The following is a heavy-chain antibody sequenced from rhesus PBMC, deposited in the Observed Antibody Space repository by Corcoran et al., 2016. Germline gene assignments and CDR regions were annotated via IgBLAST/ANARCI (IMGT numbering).Heavy chain of an antibody. CDR2: IDGNSAGT. CDR3: ARDQAKRGYYYGLDS. D-gene: IGHD5-42*01. J-gene: IGHJ6*01. Sequence: QVQLQESGPGLVKPSETLSLTCTVSGCSISGYYWSWISQPPGKGLEWIGNIDGNSAGTNYNPSLKSRVTISKDTSKNQVSLKLSSVTAADTAVYYCARDQAKRGYYYGLDSWGQGVVVTVSS. V-gene: IGHV4-81*01. CDR1: GCSISGYY.